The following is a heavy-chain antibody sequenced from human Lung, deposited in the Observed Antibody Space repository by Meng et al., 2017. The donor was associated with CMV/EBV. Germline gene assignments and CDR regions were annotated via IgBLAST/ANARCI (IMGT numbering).Heavy chain of an antibody. CDR2: MYYSGST. CDR3: ARGGRGAAAGQDY. Sequence: SETXSLTCTVSGDSMNNYYWNWIRQPPGKGLEWIGYMYYSGSTNYNPSLKSRVTISVDTSKNQFSLILSSVTAADTAVYYCARGGRGAAAGQDYWSQGTLVTVSS. CDR1: GDSMNNYY. J-gene: IGHJ4*02. V-gene: IGHV4-59*01. D-gene: IGHD6-13*01.